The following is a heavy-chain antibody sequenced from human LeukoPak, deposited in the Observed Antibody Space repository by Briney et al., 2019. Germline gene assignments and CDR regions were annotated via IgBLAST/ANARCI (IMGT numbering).Heavy chain of an antibody. CDR3: AKGDYGDCY. CDR2: IKQDGAEK. CDR1: GFRFGDYW. J-gene: IGHJ4*02. V-gene: IGHV3-7*01. D-gene: IGHD4-17*01. Sequence: PGGSLRLSCAASGFRFGDYWMTWARHIPGKGLEWVANIKQDGAEKHYAESVEGRFIISRDNAKNSLYLEMDSLKVEDTAVYYCAKGDYGDCYWGQGTLVTVSS.